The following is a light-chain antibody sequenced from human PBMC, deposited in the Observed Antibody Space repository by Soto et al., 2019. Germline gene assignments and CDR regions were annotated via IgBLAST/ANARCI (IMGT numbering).Light chain of an antibody. CDR3: TSYRSTTTPVV. CDR1: TSDVGAYNY. CDR2: EVT. Sequence: QSALTQPASVSGSPEQSITISCTGTTSDVGAYNYVSWYQQHPGNAPKLMIYEVTNRPSGVSNRFSGSKSGNTASLTISGLQAEDEADYYCTSYRSTTTPVVFGGGTQLT. V-gene: IGLV2-14*01. J-gene: IGLJ3*02.